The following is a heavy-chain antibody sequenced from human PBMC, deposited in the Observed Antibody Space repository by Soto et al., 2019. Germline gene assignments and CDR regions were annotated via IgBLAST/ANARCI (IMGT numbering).Heavy chain of an antibody. J-gene: IGHJ4*02. CDR3: ARGLYRRGTYYAFDN. CDR1: GYTPTNYD. CDR2: ISAYNGNT. D-gene: IGHD1-26*01. V-gene: IGHV1-18*01. Sequence: QVPLVQSGPEVKKPGASVKASCKTSGYTPTNYDIGWVRQAPGQGLEYMGWISAYNGNTNYARKLQDRVTLTTDTSTRTAYMELRSLQSDDTAIYYCARGLYRRGTYYAFDNGGQGTLVTVSS.